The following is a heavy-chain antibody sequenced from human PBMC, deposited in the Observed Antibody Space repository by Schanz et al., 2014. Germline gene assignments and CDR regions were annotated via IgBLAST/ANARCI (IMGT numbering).Heavy chain of an antibody. J-gene: IGHJ6*02. CDR1: GFTFSDYY. D-gene: IGHD2-15*01. V-gene: IGHV3-11*01. Sequence: QVQLVDSGGDLVKPGGSLRLSCAASGFTFSDYYMSWIRQAPGKGPEWVSYISRGGSDTYYADSVQGRFTISRDNPRNSLYQRMNSLRAEDTAVYYCARACCGQENHYYYTGMDVWGQGATVTVSS. CDR3: ARACCGQENHYYYTGMDV. CDR2: ISRGGSDT.